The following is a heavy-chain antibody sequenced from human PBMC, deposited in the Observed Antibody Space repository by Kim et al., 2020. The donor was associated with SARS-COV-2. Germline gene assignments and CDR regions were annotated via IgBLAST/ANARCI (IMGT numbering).Heavy chain of an antibody. CDR2: IKQDGSEK. V-gene: IGHV3-7*01. D-gene: IGHD2-2*02. CDR3: ARADIVVVPAAIFASNIYDY. Sequence: GGSLRLSCAASGFTFSSYWMSWVRQAPGKGLEWVANIKQDGSEKYYVDSVKGRFTISRDNAKNSLYLQMNSLRAEDTAVYYCARADIVVVPAAIFASNIYDYWGQGTLVTVSS. J-gene: IGHJ4*02. CDR1: GFTFSSYW.